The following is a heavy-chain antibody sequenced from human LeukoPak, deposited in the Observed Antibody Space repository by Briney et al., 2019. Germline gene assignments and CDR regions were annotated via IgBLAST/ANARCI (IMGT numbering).Heavy chain of an antibody. CDR1: GFTVSNNY. J-gene: IGHJ4*02. CDR3: ARVEGGQSI. CDR2: IHRGGTT. D-gene: IGHD3-16*01. V-gene: IGHV3-53*01. Sequence: PGGSLRLSCAASGFTVSNNYMSWVRQAPGKGLEWVSLIHRGGTTYYADFVKGRFTISRDNSKHTLYFQMNSLRAEDTAVYYCARVEGGQSIGGEGTLVTVSS.